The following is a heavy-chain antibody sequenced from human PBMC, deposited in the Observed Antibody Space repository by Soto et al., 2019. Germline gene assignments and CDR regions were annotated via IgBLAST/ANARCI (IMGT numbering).Heavy chain of an antibody. Sequence: QVQLVQSGAEVKKPGSSVKVSCKASGGTFSTYAIGWVRQAPGQGLEWMGGIIPIFGTANYAQKFQGRVTITADEXXSXTXXELSSLRCEDTAVYYCARVDEMATIRHYYYYGMDVWGQGTTVTVSS. CDR1: GGTFSTYA. V-gene: IGHV1-69*12. D-gene: IGHD5-12*01. J-gene: IGHJ6*02. CDR3: ARVDEMATIRHYYYYGMDV. CDR2: IIPIFGTA.